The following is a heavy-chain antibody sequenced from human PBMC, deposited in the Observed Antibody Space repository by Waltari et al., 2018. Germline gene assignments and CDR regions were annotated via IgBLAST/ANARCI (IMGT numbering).Heavy chain of an antibody. D-gene: IGHD3-22*01. J-gene: IGHJ3*02. CDR3: ARDQWFAFDI. V-gene: IGHV3-7*01. Sequence: EVQLVESGGGLVQPGGSLRLSCAASGVTLSSYWMSWVRQAPGKGLEWVANIKKDGSEEYYVDSVRGRFTISRDNAKNSLYLQMNSLRPEDTAVYYCARDQWFAFDIWGQGTMVTV. CDR1: GVTLSSYW. CDR2: IKKDGSEE.